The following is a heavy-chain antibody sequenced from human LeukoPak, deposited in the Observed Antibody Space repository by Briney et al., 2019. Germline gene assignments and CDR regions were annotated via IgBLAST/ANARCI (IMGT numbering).Heavy chain of an antibody. J-gene: IGHJ4*02. CDR2: IYYSGST. Sequence: SETLSLTCTVSGGSISSYYWSWIRQPPGKGLEWIGYIYYSGSTNYNPSLKSRVTISVDTSKNQFSLKLSSVTAADTAVYYCARDGGALLWFGGFDYWGQGTLVTVSS. V-gene: IGHV4-59*12. CDR1: GGSISSYY. D-gene: IGHD3-10*01. CDR3: ARDGGALLWFGGFDY.